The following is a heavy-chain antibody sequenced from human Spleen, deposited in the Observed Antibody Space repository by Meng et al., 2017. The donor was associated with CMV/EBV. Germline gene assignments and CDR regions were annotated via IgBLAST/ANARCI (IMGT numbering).Heavy chain of an antibody. CDR2: IYLSGSN. V-gene: IGHV4-38-2*02. J-gene: IGHJ3*02. CDR3: ARADIVVVVAATRSCAFDI. CDR1: GSSISSAYY. D-gene: IGHD2-15*01. Sequence: SETLSLTCTVSGSSISSAYYGGWIRQPPGKGREWIGSIYLSGSNYYNPSLKSRVTISVDTSKNHFSLKLSSVTAADTAVYYCARADIVVVVAATRSCAFDICGQGTMVTVSS.